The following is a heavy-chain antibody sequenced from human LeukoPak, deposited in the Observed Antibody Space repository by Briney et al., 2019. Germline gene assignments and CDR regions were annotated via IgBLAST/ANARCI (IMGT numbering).Heavy chain of an antibody. CDR3: ASLDTVVPYYYYYGMDV. J-gene: IGHJ6*02. Sequence: GGSLRLSCAASGFTFSAYAMSWVHQAPGKGLEWVSLISGSGGYTDHAGSVRGRSTISRDNSKNTLYLQMNSLRAEDTAVYYCASLDTVVPYYYYYGMDVWGQGTTVTVSS. CDR2: ISGSGGYT. CDR1: GFTFSAYA. V-gene: IGHV3-23*01. D-gene: IGHD4-23*01.